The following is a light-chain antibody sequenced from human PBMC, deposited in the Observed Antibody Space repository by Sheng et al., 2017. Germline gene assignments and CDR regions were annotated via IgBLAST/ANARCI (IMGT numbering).Light chain of an antibody. CDR1: QGIGSW. CDR2: AAS. J-gene: IGKJ3*01. V-gene: IGKV1-12*01. Sequence: DIQMTQSPSSVSASVGDRVTITCRASQGIGSWLAWYQQKPGKVPKLLIYAASILQGGVPSKFSGSGSGTDFTLTITSLQPEDFATYYCQQYYSYPMSFGPGTKVDIK. CDR3: QQYYSYPMS.